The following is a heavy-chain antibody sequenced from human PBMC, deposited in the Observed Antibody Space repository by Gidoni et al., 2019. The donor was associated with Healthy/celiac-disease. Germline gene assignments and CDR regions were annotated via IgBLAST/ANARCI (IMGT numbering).Heavy chain of an antibody. CDR1: GGSFSGYY. D-gene: IGHD3-3*01. CDR2: INHSGST. CDR3: ARGWPSPGVVGVVTRARYMDV. Sequence: QVQLQQWGAGLLKPSETLSLTCAVYGGSFSGYYWSWIRQPPGKGLEWIGEINHSGSTNYNPSLKSRVTISVDTSKNQFSLKLSSVTAADTAVYYCARGWPSPGVVGVVTRARYMDVWGKGTTVTVS. J-gene: IGHJ6*03. V-gene: IGHV4-34*01.